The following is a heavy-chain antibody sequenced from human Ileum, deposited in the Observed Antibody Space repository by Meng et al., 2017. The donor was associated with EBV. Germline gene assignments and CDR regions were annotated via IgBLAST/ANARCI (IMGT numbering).Heavy chain of an antibody. CDR2: MNPKTGTA. Sequence: QVQLVQDGAEVTKPGASVKVSCKASGYTFTNYDISWVRQATGQGLEWMGWMNPKTGTAHYAQKFQGRVSMTRDTSITTAYMELSSLTSEDTAVYYCVRTLERGDYWGQGTLVTVSS. J-gene: IGHJ4*02. CDR1: GYTFTNYD. CDR3: VRTLERGDY. V-gene: IGHV1-8*01. D-gene: IGHD5-24*01.